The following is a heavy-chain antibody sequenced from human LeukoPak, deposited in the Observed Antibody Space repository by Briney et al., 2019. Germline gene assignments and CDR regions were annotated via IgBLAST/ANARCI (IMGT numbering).Heavy chain of an antibody. CDR1: GYTFINYY. CDR3: ARDGGYCSSTSSYAFY. CDR2: VNPSGGST. Sequence: ASVKVSCTASGYTFINYYIHWVRQAPGQGLEWMGIVNPSGGSTTYAQKFQGRVTMTRDTSTSTVYMELSSLRSEDTVVYYCARDGGYCSSTSSYAFYWGQGTLVTVSS. D-gene: IGHD2-2*01. J-gene: IGHJ4*02. V-gene: IGHV1-46*01.